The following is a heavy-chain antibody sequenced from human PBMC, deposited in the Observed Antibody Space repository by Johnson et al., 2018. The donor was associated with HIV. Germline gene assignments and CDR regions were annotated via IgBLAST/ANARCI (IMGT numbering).Heavy chain of an antibody. CDR3: ARGSPLSTSWYGSFDL. J-gene: IGHJ3*01. V-gene: IGHV3-66*01. D-gene: IGHD2-2*01. CDR2: IYGGGTT. CDR1: GFSVISNY. Sequence: VQLVQSGGGVVQPGGSLRLSCAASGFSVISNYMNWVRQAPGKGLEWVSIIYGGGTTTYAESVKGRFTISRDSSDNTLYLQMNSLRAGDTAVYYCARGSPLSTSWYGSFDLWGQGTMVTVSS.